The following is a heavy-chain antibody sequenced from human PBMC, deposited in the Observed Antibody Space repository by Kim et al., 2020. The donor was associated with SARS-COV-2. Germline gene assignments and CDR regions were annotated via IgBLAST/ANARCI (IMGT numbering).Heavy chain of an antibody. J-gene: IGHJ4*01. D-gene: IGHD6-6*01. CDR3: AIEGSSSGPDFDY. CDR1: GFTFSNLY. V-gene: IGHV3-72*01. Sequence: GGSLRLSCTTSGFTFSNLYINWVRQAPGKGLEWVGRTKNKANSYTAEYAASVKGRFTMSRDDSKNSLYLQMNSLKTEDTAGYYCAIEGSSSGPDFDYCG. CDR2: TKNKANSYTA.